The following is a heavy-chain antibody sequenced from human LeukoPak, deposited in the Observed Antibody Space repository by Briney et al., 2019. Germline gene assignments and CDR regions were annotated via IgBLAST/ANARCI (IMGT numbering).Heavy chain of an antibody. CDR3: ARDSYSGYDY. J-gene: IGHJ4*02. CDR2: ISSSGSTI. Sequence: GGSLRLSCAASGFTFSSYEMNWVRQAPGKGLEWVSYISSSGSTIYYADSVKGRFTISRDNAKNSLYLQMNSLRAEDTAAYYCARDSYSGYDYWGQGTLVTVSS. CDR1: GFTFSSYE. D-gene: IGHD5-12*01. V-gene: IGHV3-48*03.